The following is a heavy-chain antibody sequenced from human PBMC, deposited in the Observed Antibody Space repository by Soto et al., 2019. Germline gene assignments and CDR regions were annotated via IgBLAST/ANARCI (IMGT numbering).Heavy chain of an antibody. CDR2: ITSDTNTI. D-gene: IGHD6-19*01. CDR1: GFRFNIYS. V-gene: IGHV3-48*02. J-gene: IGHJ4*02. Sequence: EVQLVESGGGLVQPGGSLRLTCVASGFRFNIYSMNWIRQAPGKGLEWSSYITSDTNTIKYADSVKGRFTISSDNVKNLVYLQMNSLRDEDTAVYFCARSVEGHFDYWGQGAVVTVSS. CDR3: ARSVEGHFDY.